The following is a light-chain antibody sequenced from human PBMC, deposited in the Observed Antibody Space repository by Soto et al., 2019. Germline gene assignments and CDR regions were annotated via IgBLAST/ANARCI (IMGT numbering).Light chain of an antibody. CDR3: MQRIEFPLS. Sequence: DSVMTQTPLSLPVTPGEPASISCGSSQSLLDSDDGNTYLDWYLQKPGQSSQLLIYTVSYRASGVPDRFSGSVSGTDFTLKISRVEAEDVGVYYCMQRIEFPLSFGGGTKGEIK. V-gene: IGKV2-40*01. J-gene: IGKJ4*01. CDR1: QSLLDSDDGNTY. CDR2: TVS.